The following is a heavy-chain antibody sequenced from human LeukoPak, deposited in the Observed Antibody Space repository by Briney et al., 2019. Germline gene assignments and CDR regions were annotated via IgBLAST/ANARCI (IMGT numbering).Heavy chain of an antibody. J-gene: IGHJ4*02. V-gene: IGHV3-23*01. CDR1: GFTFSSYA. D-gene: IGHD6-19*01. Sequence: SGGSLRLSCAASGFTFSSYAMSWVRQAPGKGLEWVSTIRGSGGSTYYADSVKGRFTISRDNSKNTLYLQMNNLRVEDTAVYYCAKVAEYSSGWCYDYLGQGTLVTVSS. CDR2: IRGSGGST. CDR3: AKVAEYSSGWCYDY.